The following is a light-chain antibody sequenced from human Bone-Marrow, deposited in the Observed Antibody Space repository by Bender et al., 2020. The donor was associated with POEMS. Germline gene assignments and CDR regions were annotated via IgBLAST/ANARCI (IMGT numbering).Light chain of an antibody. V-gene: IGLV2-14*02. Sequence: QSALTQPASVSGSPGQSVTISCTGTSSDVGSYNLVSWYQQHPGKAPKLMIYDVNKRPSGVPDRFSGSKSGNTASLTISGLQAEDEGDYYCCSYTGSSYVFGTGTKVTVL. CDR3: CSYTGSSYV. CDR2: DVN. CDR1: SSDVGSYNL. J-gene: IGLJ1*01.